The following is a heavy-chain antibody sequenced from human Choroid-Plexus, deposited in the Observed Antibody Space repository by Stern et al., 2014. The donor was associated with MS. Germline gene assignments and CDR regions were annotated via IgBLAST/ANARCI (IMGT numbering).Heavy chain of an antibody. CDR1: GFTFSNFG. CDR3: AKDRQWSTYFFDY. V-gene: IGHV3-30*18. CDR2: ISYDGSDK. D-gene: IGHD2-15*01. Sequence: VQLVESGGGVAQPGRPLILSCAASGFTFSNFGMRWVRQAPGKGLEWVALISYDGSDKYYADSVKGRFTIFRDNSKNTLYMHMNSLRAEDTAVYYCAKDRQWSTYFFDYWGQGSLVTVSS. J-gene: IGHJ4*02.